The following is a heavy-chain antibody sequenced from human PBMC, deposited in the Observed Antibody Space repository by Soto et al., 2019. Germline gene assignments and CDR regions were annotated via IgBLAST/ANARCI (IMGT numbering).Heavy chain of an antibody. CDR2: ISYDGSNK. J-gene: IGHJ4*01. CDR3: AKSPVYGDYDLSYSFDY. Sequence: QVQLVESGGGVVQPGRSLRLSCAASGFTFSSYGMHWVRQAPGKGLEWVAVISYDGSNKNYADSVKGRFTISRDNSENTLYLQMNSLRAEDTAVYYCAKSPVYGDYDLSYSFDYGGHGTLVTVSS. V-gene: IGHV3-30*18. CDR1: GFTFSSYG. D-gene: IGHD4-17*01.